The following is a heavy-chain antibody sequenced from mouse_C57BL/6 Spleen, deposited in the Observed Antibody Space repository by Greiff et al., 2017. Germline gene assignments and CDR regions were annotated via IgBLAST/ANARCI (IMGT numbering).Heavy chain of an antibody. CDR2: IYPGSGST. CDR3: ARGYYYYGSSPSYWYFDV. Sequence: QVQLQQPGAELVKPGASVKMSCKASGYTFTSYWITWVKQRPGQGLEWIGDIYPGSGSTNYNEKFKSKATLTVDTSSSTAYMQLSSLTSEDSAVYYWARGYYYYGSSPSYWYFDVWGTGTTVTVSS. CDR1: GYTFTSYW. D-gene: IGHD1-1*01. J-gene: IGHJ1*03. V-gene: IGHV1-55*01.